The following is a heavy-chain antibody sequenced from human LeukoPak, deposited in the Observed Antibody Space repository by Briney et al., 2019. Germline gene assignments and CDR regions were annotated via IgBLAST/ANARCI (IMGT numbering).Heavy chain of an antibody. Sequence: ASVKVSCKASGGTFSSYAISWVRQAPGRGLEWMGGIIPIFGTANYAQKFQGRVTITADESTSTAYMELSSLRSEDTAVYYCASDIVVVPAAIMGYYYYYMDVWGKGTTVTVSS. V-gene: IGHV1-69*13. CDR3: ASDIVVVPAAIMGYYYYYMDV. D-gene: IGHD2-2*02. CDR1: GGTFSSYA. CDR2: IIPIFGTA. J-gene: IGHJ6*03.